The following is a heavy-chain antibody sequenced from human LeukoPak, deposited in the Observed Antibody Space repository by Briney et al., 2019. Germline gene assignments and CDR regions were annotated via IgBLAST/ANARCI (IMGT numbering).Heavy chain of an antibody. CDR3: AKDLNGRGQWLVHRYYFDY. V-gene: IGHV3-30*02. CDR2: IRYDGSNK. CDR1: GFTFSSYG. D-gene: IGHD6-19*01. Sequence: GGSLRLSCAASGFTFSSYGMHWVRQAPGKGLEWVAFIRYDGSNKYYADSVKGRFTISRDNSKNTLYLQMNSLRAEDTAVYYCAKDLNGRGQWLVHRYYFDYWGQGTLVTVSS. J-gene: IGHJ4*02.